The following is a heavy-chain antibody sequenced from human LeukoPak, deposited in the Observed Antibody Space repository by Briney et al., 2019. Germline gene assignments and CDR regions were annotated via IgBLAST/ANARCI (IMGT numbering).Heavy chain of an antibody. CDR1: GGSISSYLW. D-gene: IGHD3-22*01. V-gene: IGHV2-70*18. CDR2: IDWDDDK. Sequence: TLSLTCSVSGGSISSYLWSWIRQPPGKALEWLALIDWDDDKYYSTSLKTRLTISKDTSQNQVVLTMTNMDHVDTATYYCARSGSVRDSSGYDFDYWGQGTLVTVSS. CDR3: ARSGSVRDSSGYDFDY. J-gene: IGHJ4*02.